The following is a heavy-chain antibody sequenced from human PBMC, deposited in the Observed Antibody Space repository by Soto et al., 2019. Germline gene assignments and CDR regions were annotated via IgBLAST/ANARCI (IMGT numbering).Heavy chain of an antibody. CDR2: ISYDGSNK. CDR1: GFTFSSYG. Sequence: GGSLRLSCAASGFTFSSYGMHWVRQAPGKGLEWVAVISYDGSNKYYADSVKGRFTISRDNSKNTLYLQMNSLRAEDTAVYYCAKGYYYDSSGYLDYWGQGTLVTVSS. J-gene: IGHJ4*02. CDR3: AKGYYYDSSGYLDY. D-gene: IGHD3-22*01. V-gene: IGHV3-30*18.